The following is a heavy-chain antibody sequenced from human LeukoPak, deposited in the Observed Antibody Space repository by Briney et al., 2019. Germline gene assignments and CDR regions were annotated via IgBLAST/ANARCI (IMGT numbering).Heavy chain of an antibody. J-gene: IGHJ4*02. D-gene: IGHD1-26*01. Sequence: ASVKVSCKASGYTFTGYYMHWVRQAPGQGLEWMGWINPNSGDTNYAQKFQARVTMTRDTSISTAYMELSRLRSDDKAMYYCARVVGPTPFDYWGQGTLVTVSS. CDR1: GYTFTGYY. CDR2: INPNSGDT. CDR3: ARVVGPTPFDY. V-gene: IGHV1-2*02.